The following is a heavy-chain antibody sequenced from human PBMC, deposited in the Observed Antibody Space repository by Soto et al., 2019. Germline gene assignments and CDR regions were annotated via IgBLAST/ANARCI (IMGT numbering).Heavy chain of an antibody. V-gene: IGHV1-69*01. J-gene: IGHJ3*02. D-gene: IGHD5-18*01. Sequence: QVQLVQSGAEVKKPGSSVKVSCKASGGTFSDYAISWVRQAPGQGLEWMGGIIPIFRTANYAQKFQGRVTITVDESTRTVYMELSSLRSEDTALYYCARDSGRRYSYAWGKNAFDIWGQGTMVTVSS. CDR3: ARDSGRRYSYAWGKNAFDI. CDR1: GGTFSDYA. CDR2: IIPIFRTA.